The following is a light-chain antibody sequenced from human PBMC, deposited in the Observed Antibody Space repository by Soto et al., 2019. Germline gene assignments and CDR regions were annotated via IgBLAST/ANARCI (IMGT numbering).Light chain of an antibody. Sequence: IVLTQSPGTLSLSPGERATLSCRASQSVSSSYLAWYQQKPGQAPRLLIYGASSRATGIPDRLSGSGSGTDFTLTISRLEPEDFAVYYCQQYGSSPQTFGQGTKV. CDR1: QSVSSSY. J-gene: IGKJ1*01. V-gene: IGKV3-20*01. CDR2: GAS. CDR3: QQYGSSPQT.